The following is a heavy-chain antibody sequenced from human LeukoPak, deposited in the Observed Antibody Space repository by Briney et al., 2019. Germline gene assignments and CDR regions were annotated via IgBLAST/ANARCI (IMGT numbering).Heavy chain of an antibody. Sequence: ASVKVSCKASGGTFSSYAISWVRQAPGQGLEWMGGIIPIFGTANYAQKFQGRVTITADESTSTAYTELSSLRSEDTAVYYCARGSYYDFWSGPIIRPYYFDYWGQGTLVTVSS. CDR2: IIPIFGTA. D-gene: IGHD3-3*01. CDR3: ARGSYYDFWSGPIIRPYYFDY. J-gene: IGHJ4*02. V-gene: IGHV1-69*13. CDR1: GGTFSSYA.